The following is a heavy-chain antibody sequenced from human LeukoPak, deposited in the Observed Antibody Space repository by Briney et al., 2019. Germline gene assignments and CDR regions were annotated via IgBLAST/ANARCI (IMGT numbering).Heavy chain of an antibody. D-gene: IGHD3-22*01. CDR1: GGTFSSYT. V-gene: IGHV1-69*02. CDR2: IIPILGIA. Sequence: ASVKVSCKASGGTFSSYTISWVRQAPGQGLEWMRRIIPILGIANYAQKFQGRVTITADKSTSTAYMELSSLRSEDTAVYYCARAPSDYYDSSGYGWFDPWGQGTLVTVSS. J-gene: IGHJ5*02. CDR3: ARAPSDYYDSSGYGWFDP.